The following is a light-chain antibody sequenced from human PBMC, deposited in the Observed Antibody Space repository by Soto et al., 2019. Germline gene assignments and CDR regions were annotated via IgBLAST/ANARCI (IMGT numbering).Light chain of an antibody. CDR2: DTS. CDR3: HQRNTWPRSFT. CDR1: QGVSSY. Sequence: EIVLTQSPATLSLSPGERATLSCRASQGVSSYLAWYPQKPGQAPMLLIYDTSKRATGITARFSGSGSGTDFTLTISSLEPDDFAVWYCHQRNTWPRSFTFGPGTRVDIK. J-gene: IGKJ3*01. V-gene: IGKV3-11*01.